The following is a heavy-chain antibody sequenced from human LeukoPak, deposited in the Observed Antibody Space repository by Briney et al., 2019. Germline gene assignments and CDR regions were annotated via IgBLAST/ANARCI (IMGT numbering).Heavy chain of an antibody. J-gene: IGHJ4*02. Sequence: SETLSLTCAVYGGSFSGYYCSWIRQPPGKGLEWIGEINHSGSTYYNPSLKSRIIVSVDTSKNQFSLRLSSVNAADTAVYYCARAPNYCDRSGCYSPGVFDYWGQGTLVTVSS. CDR2: INHSGST. CDR1: GGSFSGYY. V-gene: IGHV4-34*09. D-gene: IGHD3-22*01. CDR3: ARAPNYCDRSGCYSPGVFDY.